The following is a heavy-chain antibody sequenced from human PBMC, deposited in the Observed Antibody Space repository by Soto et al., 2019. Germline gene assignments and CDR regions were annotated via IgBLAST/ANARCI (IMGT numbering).Heavy chain of an antibody. J-gene: IGHJ5*02. D-gene: IGHD3-10*01. CDR1: GFTFSDYD. V-gene: IGHV3-11*05. CDR3: ARGVLSQASGSYFRSAMLDP. CDR2: ITHSTTYK. Sequence: QVQLVESGGGLVQPGGSLRLSCATSGFTFSDYDMTWIRQSPGKGLEWVSYITHSTTYKNNADSVKGRFTISRDNDKLELQLQMINPAVNDAADYDCARGVLSQASGSYFRSAMLDPWGQGTVVTVSP.